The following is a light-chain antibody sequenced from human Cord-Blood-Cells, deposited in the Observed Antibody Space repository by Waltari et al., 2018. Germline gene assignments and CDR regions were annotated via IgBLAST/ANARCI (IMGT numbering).Light chain of an antibody. CDR2: LEGSGSY. J-gene: IGLJ3*02. Sequence: QPVLTQSSSASASLGSSVKLTCTLRSGHSSYIIAWHQQQPGKAPRYLMKLEGSGSYNKGSGVPDRFSGSSSGADRYLTISNRQSEDEADYYCETWDSNTWVFGGGTKLTVL. CDR1: SGHSSYI. CDR3: ETWDSNTWV. V-gene: IGLV4-60*03.